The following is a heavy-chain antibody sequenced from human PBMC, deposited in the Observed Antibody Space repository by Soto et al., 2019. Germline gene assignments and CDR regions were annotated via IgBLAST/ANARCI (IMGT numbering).Heavy chain of an antibody. J-gene: IGHJ6*02. Sequence: QVQLQESGPGLVKPSETLSLTCTVSGGSISSYYWSWIRQPPGKGLEWIGYIYYSGRTNYNPSLKSRVTISVDTSNNHFSLTLSSVTAADTAVYYCACKYYDSLTGRKRLDRYYGMDVWGQGTTVTFSS. CDR1: GGSISSYY. CDR3: ACKYYDSLTGRKRLDRYYGMDV. V-gene: IGHV4-59*08. CDR2: IYYSGRT. D-gene: IGHD3-9*01.